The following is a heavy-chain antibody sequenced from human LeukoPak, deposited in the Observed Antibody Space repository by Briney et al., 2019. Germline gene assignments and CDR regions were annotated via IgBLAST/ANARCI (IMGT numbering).Heavy chain of an antibody. Sequence: GESLKISCKGSGYSFTSYWIGWVRQMPGKGLEWMGIIYPGDSDTRYSPSFQGQVTISADKSISTAYLQRSSLKASDTAMYYCARRRFGYRSTVATRGVYFDYWGQGTLVTVSS. V-gene: IGHV5-51*01. J-gene: IGHJ4*02. CDR2: IYPGDSDT. CDR1: GYSFTSYW. CDR3: ARRRFGYRSTVATRGVYFDY. D-gene: IGHD4-23*01.